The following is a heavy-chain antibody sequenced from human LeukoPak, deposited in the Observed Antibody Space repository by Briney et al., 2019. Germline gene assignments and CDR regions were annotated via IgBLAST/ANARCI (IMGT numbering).Heavy chain of an antibody. J-gene: IGHJ4*02. CDR3: VRVSSGWYSHLGY. CDR1: GFTFGSYA. Sequence: GGSLRLSCAASGFTFGSYAMHWVRQAPGKGLEWVAVISYDGSNKYYADSVKGRFTISRDNSKNTLYLQMNSLRTEDTAVYYCVRVSSGWYSHLGYWGQGTLVTVSS. D-gene: IGHD6-19*01. V-gene: IGHV3-30-3*01. CDR2: ISYDGSNK.